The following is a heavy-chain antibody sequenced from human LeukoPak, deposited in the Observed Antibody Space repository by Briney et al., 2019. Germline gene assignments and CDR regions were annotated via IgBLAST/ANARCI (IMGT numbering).Heavy chain of an antibody. CDR2: INTGSSTM. V-gene: IGHV3-48*04. D-gene: IGHD3-10*01. Sequence: GGSLRLSCAASGFTFSSYSMNWVRQAPGKGLEWVSYINTGSSTMYYADSVKGRFTISRDNAKNSLYLQMNSLRAEDTAVYYCARDSLVRGVLSSIYWGQGTLVTVSS. J-gene: IGHJ4*02. CDR3: ARDSLVRGVLSSIY. CDR1: GFTFSSYS.